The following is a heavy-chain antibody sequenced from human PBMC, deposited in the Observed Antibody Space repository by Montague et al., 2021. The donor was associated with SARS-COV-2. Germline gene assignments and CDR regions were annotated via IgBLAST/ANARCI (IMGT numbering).Heavy chain of an antibody. V-gene: IGHV4-4*07. Sequence: SETLSLTCTLSGGSTNNYYWSWIRQPGGKGLEWIGRIHAGGISAXNPSCEARVTMSVDTSKNQFSLKLSSVTAADTAVYYCARGRFYYDSGELGSWGQGTLVTVSS. D-gene: IGHD3-22*01. CDR1: GGSTNNYY. CDR2: IHAGGIS. CDR3: ARGRFYYDSGELGS. J-gene: IGHJ5*02.